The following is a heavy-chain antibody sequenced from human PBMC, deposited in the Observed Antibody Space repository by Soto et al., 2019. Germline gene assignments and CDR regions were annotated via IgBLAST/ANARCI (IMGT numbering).Heavy chain of an antibody. J-gene: IGHJ4*02. D-gene: IGHD3-3*01. CDR1: GLTFSIYD. Sequence: PGGSLRLSCAAYGLTFSIYDRNAVRPAPVKGMEWVAVISYDGSNKYYADSVKCRFTISRDNSKNTLYLQINSLRAEDTAVYYCARAPSGYGSVDYWGQGP. CDR3: ARAPSGYGSVDY. V-gene: IGHV3-30-3*01. CDR2: ISYDGSNK.